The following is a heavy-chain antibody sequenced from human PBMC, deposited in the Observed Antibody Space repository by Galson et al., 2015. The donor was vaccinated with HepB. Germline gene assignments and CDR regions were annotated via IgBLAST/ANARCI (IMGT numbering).Heavy chain of an antibody. Sequence: QSGAEVKKPGESLKISCKGSGYSFTSYWIGWVRQMPGKGLEWMGIIYPGDSDTRYSPSFQGQVTISADKSISTAYLQWSSLKASDTAMYYCARHTFPSKLIWFGERRKHYGMDVWGQGTTVTVSS. CDR1: GYSFTSYW. J-gene: IGHJ6*02. CDR2: IYPGDSDT. CDR3: ARHTFPSKLIWFGERRKHYGMDV. V-gene: IGHV5-51*01. D-gene: IGHD3-10*01.